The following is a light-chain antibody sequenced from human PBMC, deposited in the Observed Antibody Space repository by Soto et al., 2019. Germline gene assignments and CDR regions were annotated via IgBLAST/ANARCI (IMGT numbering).Light chain of an antibody. CDR3: SSYTSRSTVV. CDR2: DVT. Sequence: QSALTQPASVSGSPGQSVTISCSGSSSDVGAYNYVSWYQRHPGKAPKLMIYDVTNRPSGVSKRFSGSTSGNTASLTISGLQAEDEAYYCCSSYTSRSTVVFGGGTKLTVL. J-gene: IGLJ3*02. V-gene: IGLV2-14*01. CDR1: SSDVGAYNY.